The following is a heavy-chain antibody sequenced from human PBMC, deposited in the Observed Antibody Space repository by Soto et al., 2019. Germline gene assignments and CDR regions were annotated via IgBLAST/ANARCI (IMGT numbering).Heavy chain of an antibody. Sequence: GWIIKMPGKGLEWMGIIFPGDSDTRYSPSFQGQVTISADKSISTVYLQWRSRKASDTAIYSCARSRFIGTPPAYWGQGTPVTVSS. J-gene: IGHJ4*02. D-gene: IGHD1-7*01. CDR3: ARSRFIGTPPAY. CDR2: IFPGDSDT. V-gene: IGHV5-51*01.